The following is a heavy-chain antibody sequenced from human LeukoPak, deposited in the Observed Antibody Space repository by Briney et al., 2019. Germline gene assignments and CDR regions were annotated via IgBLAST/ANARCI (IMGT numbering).Heavy chain of an antibody. CDR1: GFTFSNYA. J-gene: IGHJ4*02. V-gene: IGHV3-23*01. CDR3: AKDLSPHSTLRGYSH. D-gene: IGHD5-18*01. Sequence: GGSLRLSCAASGFTFSNYALNWVRQAPGKGLEWVSGISISGGSTYYADSVKGRFTISRDNSKNTLYLQMNSLRAVDTAVYYCAKDLSPHSTLRGYSHWGQGTLVTVSS. CDR2: ISISGGST.